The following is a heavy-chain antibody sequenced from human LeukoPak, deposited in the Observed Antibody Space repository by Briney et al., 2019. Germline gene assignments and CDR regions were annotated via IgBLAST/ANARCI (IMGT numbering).Heavy chain of an antibody. J-gene: IGHJ3*02. V-gene: IGHV4-59*01. CDR2: FYQSENT. CDR1: GASISNDY. D-gene: IGHD5-18*01. Sequence: PSETLSLTCTVSGASISNDYWCWIRQPPGKGLEWLGCFYQSENTNYSPSLKSRVTISVDTSNNQVFLRLTSVTAADMALYYCAREDTSLMQGAFDIWGQGTMVTVSS. CDR3: AREDTSLMQGAFDI.